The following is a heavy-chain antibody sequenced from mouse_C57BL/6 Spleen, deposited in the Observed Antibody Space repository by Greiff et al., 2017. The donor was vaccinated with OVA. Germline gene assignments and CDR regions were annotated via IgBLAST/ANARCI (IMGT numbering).Heavy chain of an antibody. CDR3: AGGSSYVAMDY. J-gene: IGHJ4*01. CDR1: GYIFTSYW. CDR2: IHPNSGST. D-gene: IGHD1-1*01. V-gene: IGHV1-64*01. Sequence: QVQLQQSGAELVKPGASVKLSCKASGYIFTSYWMHWVKQRPGQGLEWIGMIHPNSGSTNYNEKFKSKATLTVDKSSSTAYMQLSSLTSEDSAVYYCAGGSSYVAMDYWGQGTSVTVSS.